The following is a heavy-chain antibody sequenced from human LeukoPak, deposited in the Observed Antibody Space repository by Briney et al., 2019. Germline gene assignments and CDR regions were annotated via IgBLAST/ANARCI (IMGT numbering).Heavy chain of an antibody. CDR1: GYTFTGYY. V-gene: IGHV1-2*02. CDR3: ARIGLKSSGYYRLDY. D-gene: IGHD3-22*01. Sequence: GASVKVSCKTSGYTFTGYYLHWVRQAPGQGLGWMGWINPNSGDTTYTQKFQGRVTMTGDTSISTAYMELSRLMSDDTAVYYCARIGLKSSGYYRLDYWGQGTLVTVSS. J-gene: IGHJ4*02. CDR2: INPNSGDT.